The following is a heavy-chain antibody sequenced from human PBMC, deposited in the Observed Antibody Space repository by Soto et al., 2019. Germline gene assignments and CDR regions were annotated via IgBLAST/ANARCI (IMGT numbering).Heavy chain of an antibody. D-gene: IGHD1-20*01. CDR2: IYYSGST. J-gene: IGHJ4*02. Sequence: SETLSLTCTVSGGSISSGDYYWSWIRQPPGKGLEWIGYIYYSGSTYYNPSLKSRVTISVDTSKNHFSLKLSSVTAADTAVYYCATIKLGRDRHDYWGQGTLVTVSS. CDR1: GGSISSGDYY. V-gene: IGHV4-30-4*01. CDR3: ATIKLGRDRHDY.